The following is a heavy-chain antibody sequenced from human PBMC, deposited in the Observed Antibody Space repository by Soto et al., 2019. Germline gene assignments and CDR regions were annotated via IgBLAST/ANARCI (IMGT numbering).Heavy chain of an antibody. Sequence: PGGSLRPSCAASGFTFSTYWMSWVRQAPGKGLEWVANIKQDGTEPNYVDSVKGRFTISRDNAKTSLYLQMNSLRAEDTAVYYCASHVWTWFDPWGQGTLVTVSS. D-gene: IGHD2-21*01. J-gene: IGHJ5*02. V-gene: IGHV3-7*03. CDR2: IKQDGTEP. CDR3: ASHVWTWFDP. CDR1: GFTFSTYW.